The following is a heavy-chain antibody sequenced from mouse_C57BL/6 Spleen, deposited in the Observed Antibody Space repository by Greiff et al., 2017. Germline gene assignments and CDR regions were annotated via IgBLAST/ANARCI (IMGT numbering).Heavy chain of an antibody. CDR1: GYTFTDYY. J-gene: IGHJ2*01. CDR2: INPNNGGT. V-gene: IGHV1-26*01. CDR3: ARHYFDY. Sequence: VQLQQSGPELVKPGASVKISCKASGYTFTDYYMDWVKQSHGKSLEWIGGINPNNGGTSYNQKFNGKATLTVDKCSSTAYMERRDLTSEDSAVYNSARHYFDYWGQGTTLTVSS.